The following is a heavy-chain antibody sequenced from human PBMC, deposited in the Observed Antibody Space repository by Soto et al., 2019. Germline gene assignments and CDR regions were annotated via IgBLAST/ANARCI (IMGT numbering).Heavy chain of an antibody. D-gene: IGHD7-27*01. V-gene: IGHV3-23*01. J-gene: IGHJ5*02. CDR1: GFTFRNYA. CDR2: IHGEGAGS. CDR3: VKEWVARNGNWDWFDP. Sequence: EVELLESGGGLVQPGGSVRLSCAASGFTFRNYAMSWVRQAPGKGLEWVSSIHGEGAGSFYADAVKGRFTVSRDDSKETIYLQMSRLRVDDTAVYYWVKEWVARNGNWDWFDPWGQGTLVTVAS.